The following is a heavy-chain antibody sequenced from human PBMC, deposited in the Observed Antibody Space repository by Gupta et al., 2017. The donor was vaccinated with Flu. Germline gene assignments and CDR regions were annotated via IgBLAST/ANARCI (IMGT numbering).Heavy chain of an antibody. D-gene: IGHD1-26*01. CDR3: ARLANTLVGATRGGLYYFDY. J-gene: IGHJ4*02. Sequence: LEWMGIIYPGDSDTRYSPSFQGQVTISADKSISTAYLQWSSLKASDTAMYYCARLANTLVGATRGGLYYFDYWGQGTLVTVSS. CDR2: IYPGDSDT. V-gene: IGHV5-51*01.